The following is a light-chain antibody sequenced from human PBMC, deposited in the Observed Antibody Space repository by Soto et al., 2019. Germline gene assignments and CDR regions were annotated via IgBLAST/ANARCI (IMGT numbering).Light chain of an antibody. J-gene: IGKJ1*01. CDR3: QQYNNWPPWT. CDR2: GAS. V-gene: IGKV3-15*01. CDR1: QSVSSN. Sequence: IVMAQSPATLSVSPGARATLSCRASQSVSSNLAWYQQKPGQAPRLLIYGASTRATGIPARFSGSGSGTEFTLTISSLQSEDFAVYYCQQYNNWPPWTFGQGTKVDIK.